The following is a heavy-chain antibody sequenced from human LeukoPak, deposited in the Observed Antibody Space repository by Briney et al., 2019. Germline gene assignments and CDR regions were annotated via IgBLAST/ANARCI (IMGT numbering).Heavy chain of an antibody. Sequence: ASVKVSCKVSGYTLTELSMHWVRQAPGKGLEWMGGFDPEDGETIYAQKFQGRVTMTEDTSTDTAYMELSSLRSEDTAVYYCARGTTYYYDSSGYYSPDYWGQGTLVTVSS. CDR2: FDPEDGET. V-gene: IGHV1-24*01. CDR1: GYTLTELS. J-gene: IGHJ4*02. CDR3: ARGTTYYYDSSGYYSPDY. D-gene: IGHD3-22*01.